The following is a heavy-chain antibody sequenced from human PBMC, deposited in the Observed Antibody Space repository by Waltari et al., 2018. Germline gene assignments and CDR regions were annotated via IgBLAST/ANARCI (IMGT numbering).Heavy chain of an antibody. V-gene: IGHV1-8*01. CDR1: GYTFTSYD. D-gene: IGHD3-22*01. CDR2: TNPNSGNT. J-gene: IGHJ6*02. CDR3: ASFTMINQRNDYYYGMDV. Sequence: QVQLVQSGAEVKKPGASVKVSCKASGYTFTSYDINWVRQATGQGLEWMGCTNPNSGNTGDAQKFQGRVTMTRNTSISTAYMELSSLRSEDTAVYYCASFTMINQRNDYYYGMDVWGQGTTVTVSS.